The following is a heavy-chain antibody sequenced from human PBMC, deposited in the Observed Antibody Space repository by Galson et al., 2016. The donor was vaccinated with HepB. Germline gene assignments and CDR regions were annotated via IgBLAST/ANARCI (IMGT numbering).Heavy chain of an antibody. CDR3: AKSIVEVVSGTGGDYYGMDV. V-gene: IGHV1-69*13. Sequence: SVKVSCKASGGNLNIYKITWVRQAPGQGLEWMGGIIPMFGIANNAQKFQGRTSITADESTSTAFMELSSLRPTDTAIYYCAKSIVEVVSGTGGDYYGMDVWGQGTTVTVSS. D-gene: IGHD2-15*01. CDR1: GGNLNIYK. J-gene: IGHJ6*02. CDR2: IIPMFGIA.